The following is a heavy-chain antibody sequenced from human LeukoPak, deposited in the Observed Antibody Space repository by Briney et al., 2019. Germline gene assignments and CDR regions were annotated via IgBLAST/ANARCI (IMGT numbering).Heavy chain of an antibody. Sequence: GGSLRLSCAASGFTFSSYSMNWVRQAPGKGLEWVSYISSSSSTIYYADSVKGRFTISRDNAKNSLYLQMNSLRAEDTAVYYCASRYCSSSSCYSYYYYYMDVWGKGTTVTVSS. CDR2: ISSSSSTI. CDR1: GFTFSSYS. V-gene: IGHV3-48*01. D-gene: IGHD2-2*01. J-gene: IGHJ6*03. CDR3: ASRYCSSSSCYSYYYYYMDV.